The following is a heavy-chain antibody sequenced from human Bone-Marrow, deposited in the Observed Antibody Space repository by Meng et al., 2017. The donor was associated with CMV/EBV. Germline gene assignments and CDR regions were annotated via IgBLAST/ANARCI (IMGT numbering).Heavy chain of an antibody. V-gene: IGHV3-30*04. J-gene: IGHJ6*04. Sequence: GESLKISCAASGFTFSRYAMHWVRQAPGKGLEWVAVISYDGSNKYYADSVKGRFTISRDNSKNTLYLQMNCLRAEDTAVYYCAREERYYDILTGYYFGGRYYYYVMDVCGETTTVTFSS. CDR2: ISYDGSNK. D-gene: IGHD3-9*01. CDR1: GFTFSRYA. CDR3: AREERYYDILTGYYFGGRYYYYVMDV.